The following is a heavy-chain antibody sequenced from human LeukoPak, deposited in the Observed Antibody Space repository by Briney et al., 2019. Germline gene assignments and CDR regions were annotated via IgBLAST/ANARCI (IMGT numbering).Heavy chain of an antibody. D-gene: IGHD2-2*01. J-gene: IGHJ4*02. CDR3: ARGQEETPPTIVVVPAASSPVS. CDR2: ISSSSSYI. Sequence: PGGSLRLSCAASGFTFSSYSMNWVRQAPGKGLEWVSSISSSSSYIYYADSVKGRFTISRDNAKNSLYLQMNSLRAEDTAVYYCARGQEETPPTIVVVPAASSPVSWGQGTLVTVSS. CDR1: GFTFSSYS. V-gene: IGHV3-21*01.